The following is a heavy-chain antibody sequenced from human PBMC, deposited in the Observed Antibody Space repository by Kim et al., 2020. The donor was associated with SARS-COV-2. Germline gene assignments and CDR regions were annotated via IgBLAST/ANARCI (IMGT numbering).Heavy chain of an antibody. CDR2: IYYSGST. V-gene: IGHV4-59*01. CDR3: ARARRLRGFWFDP. CDR1: GGSISSYY. D-gene: IGHD4-17*01. Sequence: SETLSLTCTVSGGSISSYYWSWIRQPPGKGLEWIGYIYYSGSTNYNPSLKSRVTISVDTSKNQFSLKLSSVTAADTAVYYCARARRLRGFWFDPWGQGTLVTVSS. J-gene: IGHJ5*02.